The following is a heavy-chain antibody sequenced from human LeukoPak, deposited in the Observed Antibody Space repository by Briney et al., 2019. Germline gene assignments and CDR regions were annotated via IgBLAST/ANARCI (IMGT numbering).Heavy chain of an antibody. Sequence: SETLSLTCTVSGGSISSSSYYWGWIRQPPGKGLEWIGSIYYSGSTYYNPSLKSRVTISVDTSKNQFSLKLSSVTAADTAVYYCARDRAFSVWIQSSPRDFDYWGQGTLVTVSS. D-gene: IGHD5-18*01. J-gene: IGHJ4*02. CDR2: IYYSGST. CDR3: ARDRAFSVWIQSSPRDFDY. V-gene: IGHV4-39*07. CDR1: GGSISSSSYY.